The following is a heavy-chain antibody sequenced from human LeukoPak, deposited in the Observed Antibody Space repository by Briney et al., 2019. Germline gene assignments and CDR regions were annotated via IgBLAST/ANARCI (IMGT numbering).Heavy chain of an antibody. V-gene: IGHV3-23*01. CDR2: ISGSGGGT. CDR1: GFTFSSYD. J-gene: IGHJ4*02. Sequence: AGGSLTLSCAASGFTFSSYDMSWVRQAPGKGLEWVSVISGSGGGTYYADSVKGRFTISRDNSKNTLYLQMNSLRAEGTAVYWCTRDWGRSVSNFDYWGQGTLVTVSS. D-gene: IGHD3-16*01. CDR3: TRDWGRSVSNFDY.